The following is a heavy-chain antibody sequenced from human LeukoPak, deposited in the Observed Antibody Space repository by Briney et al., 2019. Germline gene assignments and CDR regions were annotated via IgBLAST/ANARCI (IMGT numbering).Heavy chain of an antibody. CDR2: INPNSGGT. J-gene: IGHJ4*02. CDR1: GYTFTGYY. Sequence: AASVKVSCKASGYTFTGYYMHWVRQAPGQGLEWMGWINPNSGGTNYAQKFQGWVTMTRDTSISTAYMELSRLRSDDTAVYYCARGYSVYIGSKQWLVFGYWGQGTLVTVSS. D-gene: IGHD6-19*01. V-gene: IGHV1-2*04. CDR3: ARGYSVYIGSKQWLVFGY.